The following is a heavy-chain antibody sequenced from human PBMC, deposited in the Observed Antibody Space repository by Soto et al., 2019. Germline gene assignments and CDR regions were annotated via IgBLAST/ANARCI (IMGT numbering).Heavy chain of an antibody. CDR3: ASLSGGSCIDY. V-gene: IGHV4-59*08. CDR1: GGSISSYY. CDR2: IYYSGST. J-gene: IGHJ4*02. Sequence: QVQLQESGPGLVKPSETLSLTCTVSGGSISSYYWSWIRQPPGKGLEWIGYIYYSGSTNYNPSLKSRVTISVDTSKNQFSLKLSSVTAADTAVYYCASLSGGSCIDYWGQGTLVTVSS. D-gene: IGHD2-15*01.